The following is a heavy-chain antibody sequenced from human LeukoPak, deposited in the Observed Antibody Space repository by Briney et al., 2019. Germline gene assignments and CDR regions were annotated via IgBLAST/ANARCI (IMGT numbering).Heavy chain of an antibody. D-gene: IGHD2-2*01. CDR3: AKDQSSTSWNWFDP. CDR1: GFTFDDYA. J-gene: IGHJ5*02. CDR2: ISWNSGSI. V-gene: IGHV3-9*01. Sequence: GGSLRLSCAASGFTFDDYAMHWVRQAPGKGLEWVSGISWNSGSIGYADSVKGRFTISRDNAKNSLYLQMNSLGAEDTALYYCAKDQSSTSWNWFDPWGQGTLVTVSS.